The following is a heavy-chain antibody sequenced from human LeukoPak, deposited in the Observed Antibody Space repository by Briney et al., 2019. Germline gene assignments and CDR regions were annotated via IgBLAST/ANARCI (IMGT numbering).Heavy chain of an antibody. CDR2: INPNSGGT. CDR1: GYTLTELS. D-gene: IGHD6-13*01. CDR3: ARLPYPGAAGPKNWFDP. Sequence: RASVKVSCKVSGYTLTELSMHWVRQAPGQGLEWMGWINPNSGGTNYAQKFQGRVTMTRDTSISTAYMELSRLRSDDTAVYYCARLPYPGAAGPKNWFDPWGQGTLVTVSS. J-gene: IGHJ5*02. V-gene: IGHV1-2*02.